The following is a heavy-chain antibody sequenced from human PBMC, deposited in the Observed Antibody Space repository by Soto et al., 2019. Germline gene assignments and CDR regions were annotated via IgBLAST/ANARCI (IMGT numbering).Heavy chain of an antibody. CDR3: APWGRNGLFR. CDR1: RDTFNDYS. CDR2: IIPALGTT. J-gene: IGHJ4*02. Sequence: QVQLVQSGAEVRKPGSSVKVSCKASRDTFNDYSITWVRQAPGQGLEWMGGIIPALGTTKYALKFQGRVPMDAEESTSTAYLELKWLTSEGRAGYFCAPWGRNGLFRGGQGTQVNLSP. D-gene: IGHD2-8*01. V-gene: IGHV1-69*01.